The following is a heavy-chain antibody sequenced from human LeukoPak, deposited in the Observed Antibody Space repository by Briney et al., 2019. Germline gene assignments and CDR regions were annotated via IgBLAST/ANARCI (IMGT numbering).Heavy chain of an antibody. V-gene: IGHV1-2*02. J-gene: IGHJ3*02. CDR2: INPNSDGT. CDR1: GYTFTGYY. D-gene: IGHD2-8*01. CDR3: ARAWIMVYAMEAYDI. Sequence: ASVKVSCKASGYTFTGYYMHWVRQASGQGLEWMGWINPNSDGTNYAQKFQGRVTMTRDTSLSTAYMELSRLRSDDTAVYHCARAWIMVYAMEAYDIWGQGTRVTVSS.